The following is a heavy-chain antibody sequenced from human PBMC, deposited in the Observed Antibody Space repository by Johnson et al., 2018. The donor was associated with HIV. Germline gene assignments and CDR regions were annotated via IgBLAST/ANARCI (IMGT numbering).Heavy chain of an antibody. V-gene: IGHV3-20*04. J-gene: IGHJ3*02. CDR1: GFTFDDYG. Sequence: EVQLVESGGGVVRPGGSLRLSCEASGFTFDDYGMSWVRQGPGKGLQWVSGINWNGGSTYYADSVKGRFIISRDNSKNTLYLQMNSLRAEDTAVYYCARKSIEFYYGSGTFDAFDIWGQGTMVTVSS. D-gene: IGHD3-10*01. CDR2: INWNGGST. CDR3: ARKSIEFYYGSGTFDAFDI.